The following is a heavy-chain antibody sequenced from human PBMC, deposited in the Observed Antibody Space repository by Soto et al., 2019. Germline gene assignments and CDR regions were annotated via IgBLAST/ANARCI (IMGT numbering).Heavy chain of an antibody. D-gene: IGHD6-19*01. CDR2: IYWDDDK. J-gene: IGHJ4*02. Sequence: QITLKESGPTLVKPTQTLRVTCTFSGFSLNTHGVGVGWIRQPPGKAPEWLALIYWDDDKRYSPSLQTRLTVTKDTSRNQVVLTMTNMDPVDTATYYCAHRRFDGWYSVYDYWGQGSLVTVSS. V-gene: IGHV2-5*02. CDR3: AHRRFDGWYSVYDY. CDR1: GFSLNTHGVG.